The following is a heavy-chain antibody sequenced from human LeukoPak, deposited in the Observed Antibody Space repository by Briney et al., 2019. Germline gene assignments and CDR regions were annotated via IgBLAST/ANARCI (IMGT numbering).Heavy chain of an antibody. CDR2: IKQDGGEK. V-gene: IGHV3-7*03. CDR3: ARDRVAAPGWFDT. J-gene: IGHJ5*02. Sequence: GGSLRLSCVVSRFTFSHYWMSWVRQAPGKGLEWVANIKQDGGEKYYVGSVRGRFTISRDNANNSLYLQMNGLRGEDTGVYYCARDRVAAPGWFDTWGQGTLVTVSS. D-gene: IGHD3-10*01. CDR1: RFTFSHYW.